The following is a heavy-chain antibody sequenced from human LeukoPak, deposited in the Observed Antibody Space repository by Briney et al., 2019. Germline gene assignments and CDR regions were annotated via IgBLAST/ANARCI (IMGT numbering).Heavy chain of an antibody. Sequence: GASVKVSCKASGGTFSSCTISWVRQAPGQGLEWMGRIIPILGIANYAQQFQGRVTITADKSTSTAYMELSSLRSEDTAVYYCARGIVRGFVVVPAALYGMDVWGQGTTVTVSS. V-gene: IGHV1-69*02. CDR1: GGTFSSCT. CDR3: ARGIVRGFVVVPAALYGMDV. J-gene: IGHJ6*02. CDR2: IIPILGIA. D-gene: IGHD2-2*01.